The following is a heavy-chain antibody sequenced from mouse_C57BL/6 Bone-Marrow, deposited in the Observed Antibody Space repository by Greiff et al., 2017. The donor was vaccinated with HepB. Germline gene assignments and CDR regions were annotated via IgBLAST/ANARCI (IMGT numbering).Heavy chain of an antibody. Sequence: VQLQQSGPELVKPGASVKISCKASGYAFSSSWMNWVKQRPGKGLEWIGRIYPGDGDTNYNGKFKGKATLTADKSSSTAYMQLSSLTSEDSAVYFCAFIYDGYYGFAYWGQGTLVTVSA. V-gene: IGHV1-82*01. D-gene: IGHD2-3*01. CDR1: GYAFSSSW. J-gene: IGHJ3*01. CDR2: IYPGDGDT. CDR3: AFIYDGYYGFAY.